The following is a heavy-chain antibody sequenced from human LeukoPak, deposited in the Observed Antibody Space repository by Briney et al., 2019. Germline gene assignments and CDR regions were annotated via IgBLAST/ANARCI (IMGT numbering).Heavy chain of an antibody. CDR1: GYTLTELS. D-gene: IGHD3-3*01. CDR3: ASLPRFLEWLSFDY. CDR2: FDPEDGET. V-gene: IGHV1-24*01. Sequence: ASVKVSCKVSGYTLTELSMHWVRQAPGKGLEWMGGFDPEDGETMYAQKFQGRVTMTEDTSTDTAYMELSSLRSEDTAVYYCASLPRFLEWLSFDYWGQGTLVTVSS. J-gene: IGHJ4*02.